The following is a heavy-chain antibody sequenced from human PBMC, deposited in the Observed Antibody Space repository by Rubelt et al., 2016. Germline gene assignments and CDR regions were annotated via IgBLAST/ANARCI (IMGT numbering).Heavy chain of an antibody. CDR2: IYYSGTT. J-gene: IGHJ6*02. CDR1: GGSISGSY. V-gene: IGHV4-59*12. CDR3: ARDSVASAYYYGMDV. Sequence: QVHLQESGPGLVKPSETLSLTCTVSGGSISGSYWSWIRQPPGKGLEWIGSIYYSGTTYYNPSLKSRLTISVDTSRTQFSRKLTSVTAADTAIYYCARDSVASAYYYGMDVWGQGTTVTVSS.